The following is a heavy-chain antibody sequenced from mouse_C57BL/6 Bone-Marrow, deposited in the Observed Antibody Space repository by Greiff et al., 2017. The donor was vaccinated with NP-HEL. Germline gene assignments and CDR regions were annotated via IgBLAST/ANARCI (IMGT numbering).Heavy chain of an antibody. J-gene: IGHJ1*03. CDR3: AREDYYGSSSECDV. V-gene: IGHV1-26*01. CDR1: GYTFTDYY. Sequence: VQLQQSGPELVKPGASVKISCKASGYTFTDYYMNWVKQSHGKSLEWIGDINPNNGGTSYNQKFKGKATLTVDKSSSTAYMELRSLTSEDSAVYYCAREDYYGSSSECDVWGTGTTVTVSS. D-gene: IGHD1-1*01. CDR2: INPNNGGT.